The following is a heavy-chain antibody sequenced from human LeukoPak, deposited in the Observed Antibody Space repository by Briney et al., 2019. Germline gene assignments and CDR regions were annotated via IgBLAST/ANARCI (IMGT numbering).Heavy chain of an antibody. CDR2: ISSSSSYI. V-gene: IGHV3-21*04. D-gene: IGHD3-22*01. CDR1: GFTFSSYS. Sequence: GGSLRLSCAASGFTFSSYSMNWVRQAPGKGLEWVSSISSSSSYIYYADSVMGRFTISRDNAKNSLYLQMNSLRAEDTAVYYCARGPYHYDRSGFFDYWGQGTLVTVSS. J-gene: IGHJ4*02. CDR3: ARGPYHYDRSGFFDY.